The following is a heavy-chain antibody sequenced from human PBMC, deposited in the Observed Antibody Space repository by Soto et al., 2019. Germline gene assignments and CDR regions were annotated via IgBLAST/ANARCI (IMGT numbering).Heavy chain of an antibody. Sequence: GASVKVSCKASGDTFNSYAISWVRQAPGQGLEWVGGIIPIFHTANYAQKFQARVTMTADESASTAYMALSGLRSEDTAVYYCARVGYCYTTNCLFYYYHYGMDVWGQGTTVTVSS. D-gene: IGHD2-15*01. CDR2: IIPIFHTA. V-gene: IGHV1-69*13. CDR1: GDTFNSYA. J-gene: IGHJ6*02. CDR3: ARVGYCYTTNCLFYYYHYGMDV.